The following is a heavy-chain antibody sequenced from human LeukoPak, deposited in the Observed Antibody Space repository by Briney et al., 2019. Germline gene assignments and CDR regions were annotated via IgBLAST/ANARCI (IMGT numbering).Heavy chain of an antibody. Sequence: TSETLSLTCTVSGRSISSYYWSWIRQPPGKGLECIGYIYYSGSTNYNPSLKSRVTTSVDTSKNQFSLKLSSVTAADTAVYYCARLPPTAYYYYMDVWGKGTTVTVSS. J-gene: IGHJ6*03. CDR1: GRSISSYY. D-gene: IGHD4-17*01. CDR2: IYYSGST. CDR3: ARLPPTAYYYYMDV. V-gene: IGHV4-59*01.